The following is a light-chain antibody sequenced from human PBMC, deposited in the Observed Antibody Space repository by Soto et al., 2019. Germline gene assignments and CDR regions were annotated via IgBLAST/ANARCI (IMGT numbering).Light chain of an antibody. CDR2: GAS. V-gene: IGKV3-15*01. J-gene: IGKJ5*01. CDR1: QSVRSH. CDR3: KQYKNWPL. Sequence: IVMTHSPATLSVSPLEVVTLSFRSSQSVRSHLAWYQQKPGQPPRLLIYGASTRATGIPARFSGSGFGREFTLTISSLQSEDFAVYYCKQYKNWPLFGQGTRLEIK.